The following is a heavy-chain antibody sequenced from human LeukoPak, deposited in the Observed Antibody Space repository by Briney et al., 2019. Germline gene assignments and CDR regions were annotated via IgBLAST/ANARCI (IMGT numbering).Heavy chain of an antibody. CDR1: GYTFTSYS. CDR3: ARGGKYYDFWSGYYIGLSYYYYMDV. CDR2: INANTGNP. Sequence: ASVKVSCKASGYTFTSYSMNWVRQAPGQGLEYMGWINANTGNPTYAQGFTGRFVFSLDTSVSTAYLQISSLKAEDTAVYYCARGGKYYDFWSGYYIGLSYYYYMDVWGKGTTVTVSS. D-gene: IGHD3-3*01. J-gene: IGHJ6*03. V-gene: IGHV7-4-1*02.